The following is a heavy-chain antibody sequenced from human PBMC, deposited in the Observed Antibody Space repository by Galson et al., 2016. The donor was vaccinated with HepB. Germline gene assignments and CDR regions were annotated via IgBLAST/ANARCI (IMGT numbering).Heavy chain of an antibody. Sequence: SVKVSCKASGGTFSTYAISWVRQAPGQGLEWMGGIMPIFRTTNYAQKFQGRVTITADTSTSTVYMELSSLRSDDTAVYYCARGARLLFLDNWFDPWGQGTLVTVSS. J-gene: IGHJ5*02. V-gene: IGHV1-69*06. CDR2: IMPIFRTT. CDR3: ARGARLLFLDNWFDP. D-gene: IGHD2-21*01. CDR1: GGTFSTYA.